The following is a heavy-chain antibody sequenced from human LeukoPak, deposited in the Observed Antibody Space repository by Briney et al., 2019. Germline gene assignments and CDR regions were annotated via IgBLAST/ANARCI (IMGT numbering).Heavy chain of an antibody. Sequence: PSETLSLTCTVSGVSISIYYWSWIRQPPGKGLEWIGYIYNSGSTSYNPSLKSRATISADTSKNQFSLKLSSVTAADTAVYYCVRDRELNYWGQGTLVTVSS. CDR3: VRDRELNY. V-gene: IGHV4-59*01. CDR1: GVSISIYY. D-gene: IGHD1-7*01. CDR2: IYNSGST. J-gene: IGHJ4*02.